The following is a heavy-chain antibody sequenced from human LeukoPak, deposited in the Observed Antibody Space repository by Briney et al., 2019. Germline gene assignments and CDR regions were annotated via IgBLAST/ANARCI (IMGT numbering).Heavy chain of an antibody. J-gene: IGHJ5*02. CDR2: ISSSSSYI. V-gene: IGHV3-21*01. Sequence: PGGSLRLSCAASGFTFSSYSMNWVRQAPGKGLEWVSSISSSSSYIYYADSVRGRFTISRDNAKNSLYLQMNSLRAEDTAVYYCARSPRPGAAAGIWSWFDPWGQGTPVTVSS. CDR1: GFTFSSYS. D-gene: IGHD6-13*01. CDR3: ARSPRPGAAAGIWSWFDP.